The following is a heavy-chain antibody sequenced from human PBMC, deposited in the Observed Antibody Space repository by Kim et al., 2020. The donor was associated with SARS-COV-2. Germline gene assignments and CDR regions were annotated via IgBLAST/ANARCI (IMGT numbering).Heavy chain of an antibody. CDR3: ARVHCSSTSCYDAFDI. Sequence: GGSLRLSCAASGFTFSSYGMHWVRQAPGKGLEWVAVIWYDGSNKYYADSVKGRFTISRDNSKNTLYLQMNSLRAEDTAVYYCARVHCSSTSCYDAFDIWGQGTMVTVSS. CDR2: IWYDGSNK. D-gene: IGHD2-2*01. CDR1: GFTFSSYG. V-gene: IGHV3-33*01. J-gene: IGHJ3*02.